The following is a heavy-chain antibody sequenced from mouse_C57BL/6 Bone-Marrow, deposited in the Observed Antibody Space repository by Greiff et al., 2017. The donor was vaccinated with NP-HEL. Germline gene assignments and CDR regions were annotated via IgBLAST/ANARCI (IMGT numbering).Heavy chain of an antibody. CDR2: ISSGGSYT. Sequence: EVMLVESGGDLVKPGGSLKLSCAASGFTFSSYGMSWVRQTPDKRLEWVATISSGGSYTYYPDSVKGRFTISRDNAKNTLYLQMSSLKSEDTAMYYCARRIYYGNSDAMDYWGQGTFVTVSP. CDR1: GFTFSSYG. D-gene: IGHD2-1*01. J-gene: IGHJ4*01. CDR3: ARRIYYGNSDAMDY. V-gene: IGHV5-6*01.